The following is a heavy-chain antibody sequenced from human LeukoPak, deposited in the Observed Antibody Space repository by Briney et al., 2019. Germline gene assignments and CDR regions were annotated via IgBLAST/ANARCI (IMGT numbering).Heavy chain of an antibody. CDR1: GFTFSSYA. CDR3: ARDPTTYDSSGS. V-gene: IGHV3-30-3*01. CDR2: TSYDGSNK. J-gene: IGHJ5*02. D-gene: IGHD3-22*01. Sequence: GGSLRLSCAASGFTFSSYAMHWVRQAPGKGLEWVAVTSYDGSNKYYADSVKGRFTISRDNSKNTLYLQMNSLRAEDTAVYYCARDPTTYDSSGSWGQGTLVTVSS.